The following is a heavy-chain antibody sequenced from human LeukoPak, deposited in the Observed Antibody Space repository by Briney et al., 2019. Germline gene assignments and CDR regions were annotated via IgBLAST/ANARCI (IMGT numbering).Heavy chain of an antibody. J-gene: IGHJ4*02. D-gene: IGHD2-15*01. Sequence: GGSLRLSCAASGFTFSSYGMHWVRQAPGKGLGWVSSISSSSSYIYYADSVKGRFTISRDNAKNSLYLQMNSLRAEDTAVYYCARGWSAATTIYWGQGTLVTVSS. V-gene: IGHV3-21*01. CDR2: ISSSSSYI. CDR3: ARGWSAATTIY. CDR1: GFTFSSYG.